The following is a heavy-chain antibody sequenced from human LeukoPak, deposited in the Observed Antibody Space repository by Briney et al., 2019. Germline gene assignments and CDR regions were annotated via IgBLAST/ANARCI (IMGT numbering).Heavy chain of an antibody. J-gene: IGHJ3*02. Sequence: GGSLRLSCAASGFTFNGYSMNWFRRAPGKGLEWTSYIGSTSGVLLYADSVKGRFSISRDNAKNSLYLQMNSLRAEDTAVYFCARETKYAFDIWGQGTLVTVSP. CDR1: GFTFNGYS. V-gene: IGHV3-48*01. CDR2: IGSTSGVL. D-gene: IGHD2-2*01. CDR3: ARETKYAFDI.